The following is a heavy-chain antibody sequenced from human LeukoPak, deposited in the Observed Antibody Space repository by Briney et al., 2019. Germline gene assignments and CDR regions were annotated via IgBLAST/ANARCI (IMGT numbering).Heavy chain of an antibody. CDR3: AKASDVGNYLPFDP. CDR1: GVTFRKVS. J-gene: IGHJ5*02. D-gene: IGHD4-11*01. V-gene: IGHV3-33*06. CDR2: IYYDGSNN. Sequence: GGSLRLSYTASGVTFRKVSMRWVRQAPGKGLGWVALIYYDGSNNYYADSVKGRFTISRDNSKNTVYLQMNSLRVEDTAVYYCAKASDVGNYLPFDPGGEGTLVTVSS.